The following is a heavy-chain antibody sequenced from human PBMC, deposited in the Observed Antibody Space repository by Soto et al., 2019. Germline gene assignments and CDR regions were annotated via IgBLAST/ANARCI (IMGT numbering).Heavy chain of an antibody. D-gene: IGHD5-18*01. CDR1: GFTFSSYG. Sequence: GGSLRLSCAASGFTFSSYGMHWVRQAPGKGLEWVAVISYDGSNKYYADSVKGRFTISRDNSKNTLYLQMNSLRAEDTAVYYCAESPTSAMGVFDYWGQGTLVTVSS. J-gene: IGHJ4*02. CDR2: ISYDGSNK. V-gene: IGHV3-30*03. CDR3: AESPTSAMGVFDY.